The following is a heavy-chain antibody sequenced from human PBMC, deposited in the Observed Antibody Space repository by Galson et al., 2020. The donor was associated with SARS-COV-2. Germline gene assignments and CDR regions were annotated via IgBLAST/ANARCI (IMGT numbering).Heavy chain of an antibody. D-gene: IGHD7-27*01. CDR3: ARVDRNTLGIDY. CDR1: GCSLSSYHW. J-gene: IGHJ4*02. CDR2: IPHSGST. Sequence: SETLSLTCAVSGCSLSSYHWWSSARQPPGKGLEWIGEIPHSGSTIYTPSLKSRVTIPVDTSKSQFSLKLGSVTAADTAVYYCARVDRNTLGIDYGGQGTLVTVSS. V-gene: IGHV4-4*02.